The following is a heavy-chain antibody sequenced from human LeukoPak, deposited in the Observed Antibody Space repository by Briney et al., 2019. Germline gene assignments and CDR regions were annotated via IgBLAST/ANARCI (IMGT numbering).Heavy chain of an antibody. D-gene: IGHD2-21*02. CDR2: INSDGSST. J-gene: IGHJ4*02. CDR3: AKVPVVTAPPIDY. CDR1: GFNFISYY. Sequence: GGSLRLSCAASGFNFISYYMHWVRQDPGKGLVWVSRINSDGSSTRYADSVKGRFTISRDNSKNTLYLQMNSLRAEDTAVYYCAKVPVVTAPPIDYWGQGTLVTVSS. V-gene: IGHV3-74*01.